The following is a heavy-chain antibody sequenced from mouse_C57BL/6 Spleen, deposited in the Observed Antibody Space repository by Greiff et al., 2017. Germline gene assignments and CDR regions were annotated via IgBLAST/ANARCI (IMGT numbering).Heavy chain of an antibody. Sequence: QVQLQQSGAELVKPGASVKISCKASGYAFSSYWMNWVKQRPGKGLEWIGQIYPGDGDTNYNGKFKGKATLTADKSSSTAYMPLSSLTSEASAVYFCARGLLYYGSSYGAMDYWGQGTSVTVSS. D-gene: IGHD1-1*01. CDR1: GYAFSSYW. V-gene: IGHV1-80*01. CDR3: ARGLLYYGSSYGAMDY. J-gene: IGHJ4*01. CDR2: IYPGDGDT.